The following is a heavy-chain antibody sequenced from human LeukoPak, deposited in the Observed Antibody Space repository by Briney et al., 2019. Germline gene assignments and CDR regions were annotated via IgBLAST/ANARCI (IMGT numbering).Heavy chain of an antibody. J-gene: IGHJ2*01. V-gene: IGHV4-39*07. D-gene: IGHD2-15*01. CDR3: ASPRGYCSGGSCYGWYFDL. Sequence: SETLSLTCTVSGGSISSSSYYWGWIRQPPGKGLEWIGSIYYSGSTYYNPSLKSRVTISVDTSKNQFSLKLSSVTAADTAVYYCASPRGYCSGGSCYGWYFDLWGRGTLVTVSS. CDR2: IYYSGST. CDR1: GGSISSSSYY.